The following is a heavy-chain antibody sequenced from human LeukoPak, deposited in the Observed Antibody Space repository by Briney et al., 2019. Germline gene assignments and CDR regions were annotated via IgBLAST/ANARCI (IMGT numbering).Heavy chain of an antibody. V-gene: IGHV1-69*05. Sequence: SVKVSCKASGGTFSSYAISWVRQAPGQGLEWMGGIIPIFGTANYAQKLQGRVTMTTDASTSTAYMELRSLRSDDTAVYYCARDLGDDLTTVTTGNWFDPWGQGTQVTVSS. CDR1: GGTFSSYA. CDR3: ARDLGDDLTTVTTGNWFDP. J-gene: IGHJ5*02. CDR2: IIPIFGTA. D-gene: IGHD4-17*01.